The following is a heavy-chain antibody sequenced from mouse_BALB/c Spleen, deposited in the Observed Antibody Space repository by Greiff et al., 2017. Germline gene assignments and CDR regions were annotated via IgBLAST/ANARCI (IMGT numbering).Heavy chain of an antibody. V-gene: IGHV5-6*01. CDR2: ISSGGSYT. D-gene: IGHD2-14*01. CDR1: GFTFSSYG. CDR3: ARQNRYYFDY. J-gene: IGHJ2*01. Sequence: EVNVVESGGDLVKPGGSLKLSCAASGFTFSSYGMSWVRQTPDKRLEWVATISSGGSYTYYPDSVKGRFTISRDNAKNTLYLQMSSLKSEDTAMYYCARQNRYYFDYWGQGTTLTVSS.